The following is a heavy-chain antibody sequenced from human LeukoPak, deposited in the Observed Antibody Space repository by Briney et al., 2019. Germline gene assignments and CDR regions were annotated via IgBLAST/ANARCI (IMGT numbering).Heavy chain of an antibody. CDR2: ISAYNGNT. CDR3: ARRRSGNYYYYYMDV. J-gene: IGHJ6*03. CDR1: GYTFTSYG. Sequence: ASVKVSCKASGYTFTSYGISWVRQAPGQGLEWMGWISAYNGNTNYAQKLQGRVTMTTDTSTSTAYMELRSLRSDDTAVYYCARRRSGNYYYYYMDVWGKGTTVTVSS. D-gene: IGHD3-10*01. V-gene: IGHV1-18*01.